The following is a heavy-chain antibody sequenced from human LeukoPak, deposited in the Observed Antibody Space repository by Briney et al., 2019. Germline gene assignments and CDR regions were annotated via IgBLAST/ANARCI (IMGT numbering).Heavy chain of an antibody. J-gene: IGHJ5*01. CDR2: INHSGST. Sequence: PSETLSLTCAVYGGSFSGYYWSWIRQPPGKGLEWIGEINHSGSTNYNPPLKSRVTISVDTSKNQFSLKLSSVTAADTAVYCCARRVGATTGPHWFDSWGQGTLVTVSS. V-gene: IGHV4-34*01. CDR3: ARRVGATTGPHWFDS. CDR1: GGSFSGYY. D-gene: IGHD1-26*01.